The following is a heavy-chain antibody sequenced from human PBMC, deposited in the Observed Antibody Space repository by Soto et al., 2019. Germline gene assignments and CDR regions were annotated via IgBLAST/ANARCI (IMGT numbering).Heavy chain of an antibody. CDR2: ISGSGGST. D-gene: IGHD2-8*01. J-gene: IGHJ4*02. CDR3: ANAYGFDY. V-gene: IGHV3-23*01. CDR1: VFTFISYA. Sequence: PGWSLRLSCASSVFTFISYAMSWVRQAPGKGLEWVSAISGSGGSTYYADSVKGRFTISRDNSKNTLYLQMNSLRAEDTAVYYCANAYGFDYWGQGTLVTVSS.